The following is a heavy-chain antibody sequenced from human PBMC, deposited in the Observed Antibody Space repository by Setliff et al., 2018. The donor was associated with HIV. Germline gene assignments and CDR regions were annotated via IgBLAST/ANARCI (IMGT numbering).Heavy chain of an antibody. CDR3: ARHYNVNYYVRKDFDY. Sequence: SETLSLTCTVSGGPFSSSSYYWGWIRQPPGKGLEWIGSLRPSGNTYYNPSLKSRATISVDTSKNQFSLKLSSVTAADTAVYYCARHYNVNYYVRKDFDYWGQGILVTVSS. CDR2: LRPSGNT. D-gene: IGHD1-26*01. J-gene: IGHJ4*02. V-gene: IGHV4-39*01. CDR1: GGPFSSSSYY.